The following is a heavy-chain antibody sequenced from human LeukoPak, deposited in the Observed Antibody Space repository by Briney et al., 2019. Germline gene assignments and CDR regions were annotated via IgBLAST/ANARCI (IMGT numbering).Heavy chain of an antibody. CDR3: ARGLYSNRATNWFDP. Sequence: SVKVSCKASGGTFSSYTISWVRQAPGQGLEWMGRIIPILGIANYAQKFQGRVTITADKSTSTAYMELSSLRSEDTAVYYCARGLYSNRATNWFDPWGQGTLVTVSS. D-gene: IGHD4-11*01. CDR2: IIPILGIA. J-gene: IGHJ5*02. CDR1: GGTFSSYT. V-gene: IGHV1-69*02.